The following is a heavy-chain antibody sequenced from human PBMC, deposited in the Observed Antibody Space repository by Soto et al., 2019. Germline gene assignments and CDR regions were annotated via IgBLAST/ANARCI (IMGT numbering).Heavy chain of an antibody. CDR3: ARDRSGRYDSGSYPYYYYYYGMDV. D-gene: IGHD3-10*01. CDR2: ISSSGSTI. Sequence: SLRLSCAASGFTFSSYEMNWVRQAPGKGLEWVSYISSSGSTIYYADSVKGRFTISRDNAKNSLYLQMNSLRAEDTAVYYCARDRSGRYDSGSYPYYYYYYGMDVWGQGTTVTVSS. V-gene: IGHV3-48*03. J-gene: IGHJ6*02. CDR1: GFTFSSYE.